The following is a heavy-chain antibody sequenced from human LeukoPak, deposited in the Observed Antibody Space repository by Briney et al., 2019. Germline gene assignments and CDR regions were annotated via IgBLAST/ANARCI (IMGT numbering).Heavy chain of an antibody. J-gene: IGHJ4*02. Sequence: GGSLRLSCTTSGFTFGDYAMSWVRQAPGKGLEWVGRIKSKTDGGTTDYAAPVKGRFTISRDDSKNTLYLQMNSLKTEDTAVYYCTSLVPAASFDYWGQGTLVTVSS. CDR1: GFTFGDYA. CDR2: IKSKTDGGTT. V-gene: IGHV3-15*01. D-gene: IGHD2-2*01. CDR3: TSLVPAASFDY.